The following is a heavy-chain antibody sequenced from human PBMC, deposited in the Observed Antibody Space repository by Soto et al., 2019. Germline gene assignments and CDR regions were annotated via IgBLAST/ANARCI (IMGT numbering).Heavy chain of an antibody. CDR2: IYDSGST. Sequence: SETLSLTCTVSGGSISRYYWSWIRQPPGKGLEWIGYIYDSGSTNYNPSLKSRVTISVDTSKNHFSLKLGSVTAADTAVYYCAQLDRIHLWAAFGYWGQGTQVTVSS. CDR3: AQLDRIHLWAAFGY. J-gene: IGHJ4*02. D-gene: IGHD5-18*01. CDR1: GGSISRYY. V-gene: IGHV4-59*01.